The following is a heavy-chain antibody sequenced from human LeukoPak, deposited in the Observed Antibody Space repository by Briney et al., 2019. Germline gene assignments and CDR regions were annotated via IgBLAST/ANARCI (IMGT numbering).Heavy chain of an antibody. V-gene: IGHV3-30*02. CDR3: AKVGVDTAMVRTFLDY. Sequence: GSLRLSCAASGFTFGSYGMHWVRQAPGKGLEWVAFIRYDGSNKYYADSVKGRFTISRDNSKNTLYLQMNSLRAEDTAVYHCAKVGVDTAMVRTFLDYWGQGTLVTVSS. CDR1: GFTFGSYG. D-gene: IGHD5-18*01. CDR2: IRYDGSNK. J-gene: IGHJ4*02.